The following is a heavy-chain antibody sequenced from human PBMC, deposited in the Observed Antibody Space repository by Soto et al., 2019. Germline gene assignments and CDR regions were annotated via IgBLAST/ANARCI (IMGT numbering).Heavy chain of an antibody. D-gene: IGHD6-13*01. CDR2: IYYSGST. J-gene: IGHJ4*02. CDR3: ARHHPGIDYSSSPAGGDIYFDY. CDR1: GGSISSSSYY. Sequence: SETLSLTCTVSGGSISSSSYYWGWIRQPPGKGLEWIGSIYYSGSTYYNPSLKSRVTISVDTSKNQFSLKLSSVTAADTAVFYCARHHPGIDYSSSPAGGDIYFDYWGQGALVTVSS. V-gene: IGHV4-39*01.